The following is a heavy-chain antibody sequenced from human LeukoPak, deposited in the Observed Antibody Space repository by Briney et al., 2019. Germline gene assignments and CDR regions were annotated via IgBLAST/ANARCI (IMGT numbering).Heavy chain of an antibody. CDR2: IYYSGST. D-gene: IGHD3-16*02. CDR3: AMSYRPYNWSDP. CDR1: GGSISSSSYY. V-gene: IGHV4-39*07. J-gene: IGHJ5*02. Sequence: SETLSLTCTVSGGSISSSSYYWGWIRQPPGKGLEWIGSIYYSGSTYYNPSLKSRVTISVDTSKDQCSLKLSSVTAADTAVYYCAMSYRPYNWSDPWGQGTLVTVSS.